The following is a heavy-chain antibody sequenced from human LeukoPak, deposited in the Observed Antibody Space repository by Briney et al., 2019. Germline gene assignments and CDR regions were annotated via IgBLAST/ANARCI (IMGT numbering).Heavy chain of an antibody. V-gene: IGHV4-59*08. CDR3: ARHRAYSSSSPFDY. Sequence: ASETLSLTCTVSGGSISSYFWSWIRQPPGKGLEWIGYISHSGSTNYNPSLKSRVTMFVDMSKNQFSLRLSSVTAADTAVYYCARHRAYSSSSPFDYWGQGTLVTVSS. D-gene: IGHD6-6*01. CDR1: GGSISSYF. CDR2: ISHSGST. J-gene: IGHJ4*02.